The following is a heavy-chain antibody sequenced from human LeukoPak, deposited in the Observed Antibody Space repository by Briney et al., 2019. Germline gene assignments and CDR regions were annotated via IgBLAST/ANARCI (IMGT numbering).Heavy chain of an antibody. D-gene: IGHD1-26*01. CDR1: GYTFTGYY. Sequence: GASVKVSCKASGYTFTGYYMHWVRQAPGQGLEWMGWINPNSGGTNYAQKFQGWVTMTRDTSISTAYMELSRLRSDDTAVYYCAREIRELQFHDAFDIWGQGTMVTVSS. J-gene: IGHJ3*02. V-gene: IGHV1-2*04. CDR3: AREIRELQFHDAFDI. CDR2: INPNSGGT.